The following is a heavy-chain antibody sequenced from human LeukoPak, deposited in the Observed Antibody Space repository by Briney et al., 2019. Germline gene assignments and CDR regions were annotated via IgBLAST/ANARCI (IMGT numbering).Heavy chain of an antibody. J-gene: IGHJ4*02. CDR1: GGTFSSYA. D-gene: IGHD4-23*01. V-gene: IGHV1-69*13. Sequence: SVKVSCKASGGTFSSYAISWVRQAPGQELEWMGGIIPIFGTANYAQKFQGRVTITADESTSTAYMELSSLRSEDTAVYYCASRTPDYGGNSSVDYWGQGTLVTVSS. CDR2: IIPIFGTA. CDR3: ASRTPDYGGNSSVDY.